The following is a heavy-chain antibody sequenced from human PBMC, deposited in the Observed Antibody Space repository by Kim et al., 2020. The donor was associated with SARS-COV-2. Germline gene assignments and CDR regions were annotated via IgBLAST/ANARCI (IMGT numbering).Heavy chain of an antibody. CDR2: IDGSDGTT. J-gene: IGHJ4*02. Sequence: GGSLRLSCTTSGFTFTGYAMSWVRQAPGKGLEWVSSIDGSDGTTYYVDSVKGLFTISRDDSKSTQYLWMTSLRADDTAVYYCLKGGWGWIWDHWGQGAHVTVAS. CDR3: LKGGWGWIWDH. V-gene: IGHV3-23*01. D-gene: IGHD2-2*03. CDR1: GFTFTGYA.